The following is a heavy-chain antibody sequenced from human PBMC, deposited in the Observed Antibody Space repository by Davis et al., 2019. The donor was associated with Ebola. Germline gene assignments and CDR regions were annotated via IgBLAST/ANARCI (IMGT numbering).Heavy chain of an antibody. CDR1: GGSISSSSYY. Sequence: MPSETLSLTCTVSGGSISSSSYYWGWIRQPPGKGLEWIGSIYYSGSTYYNPSLKSRVTISVDTSKNQFSPKLSSVTAADTAVYYCARYGDYTSVDYWGQGTLVTVSS. D-gene: IGHD4-17*01. CDR3: ARYGDYTSVDY. J-gene: IGHJ4*02. V-gene: IGHV4-39*01. CDR2: IYYSGST.